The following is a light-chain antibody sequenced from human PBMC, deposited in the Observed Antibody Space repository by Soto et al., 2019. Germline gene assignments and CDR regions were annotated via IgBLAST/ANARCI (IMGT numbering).Light chain of an antibody. CDR2: GAT. V-gene: IGKV1-39*01. CDR3: QQSSSGPPFT. J-gene: IGKJ3*01. CDR1: QSTNIY. Sequence: DIQMTQSPSSLSASVGDRVTIACRASQSTNIYLNWYQQKPGKAPKLLIYGATSLHSGVPSRFSADGSGTDFNLTISSLQPEDFATYYCQQSSSGPPFTFGPGTKVDIK.